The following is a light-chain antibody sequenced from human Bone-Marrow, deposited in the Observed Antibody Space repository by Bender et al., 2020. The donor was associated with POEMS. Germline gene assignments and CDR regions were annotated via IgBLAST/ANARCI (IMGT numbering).Light chain of an antibody. CDR2: NVI. Sequence: QSALTQPPSASGSPGQSITISCTGSSSDVGAYEFVSWYQRHPGKAPKLLIYNVIHRSSGVSHRFSGSKSGNTASLTISGLQAEDEADYYCGSYTSTSTPFIFGAGTKVTVL. CDR1: SSDVGAYEF. CDR3: GSYTSTSTPFI. J-gene: IGLJ1*01. V-gene: IGLV2-14*03.